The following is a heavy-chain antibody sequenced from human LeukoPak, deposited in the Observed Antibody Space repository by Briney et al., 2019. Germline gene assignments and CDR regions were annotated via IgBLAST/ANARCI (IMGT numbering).Heavy chain of an antibody. CDR1: GVSFSSIGCY. Sequence: SQTLSLTCRVSGVSFSSIGCYWGWIRQPPGKGLEWIGSIFYTGNTYYNPSPKSRITISADTSKNQFSLELRFVSAADTAVYHCARRGASLEWDSGSIPDYWGQETLVTVSS. V-gene: IGHV4-39*01. J-gene: IGHJ4*02. D-gene: IGHD3-10*01. CDR3: ARRGASLEWDSGSIPDY. CDR2: IFYTGNT.